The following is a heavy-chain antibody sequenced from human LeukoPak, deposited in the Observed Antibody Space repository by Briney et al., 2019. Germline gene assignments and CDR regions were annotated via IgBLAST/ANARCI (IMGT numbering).Heavy chain of an antibody. V-gene: IGHV4-59*01. CDR2: IYYSGST. CDR3: ARGSGAFDD. CDR1: GGSISGSY. Sequence: SVTLSLTCTVSGGSISGSYWSWIRQPPGKGLEWIGYIYYSGSTNYNPSLKSRVTISVDTSKNQFSLKLNSVTAADTAVYNCARGSGAFDDWGQGTLVTVSS. J-gene: IGHJ4*02.